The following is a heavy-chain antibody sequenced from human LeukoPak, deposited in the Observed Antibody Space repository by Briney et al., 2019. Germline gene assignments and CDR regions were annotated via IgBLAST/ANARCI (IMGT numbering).Heavy chain of an antibody. CDR1: GGTFSSYA. V-gene: IGHV1-69*13. D-gene: IGHD4-11*01. J-gene: IGHJ4*02. CDR3: AREGADYSNSYYFXX. Sequence: SVKVSCKASGGTFSSYAISWVRQAPGQGLEWMGGIIPIFGTANYAQKFQGRVTITADESTSTAYMELSSLRSEDTAVYYCAREGADYSNSYYFXXWGQGTLXT. CDR2: IIPIFGTA.